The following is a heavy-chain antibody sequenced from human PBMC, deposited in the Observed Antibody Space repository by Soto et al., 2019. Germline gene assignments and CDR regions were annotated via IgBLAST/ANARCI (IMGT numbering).Heavy chain of an antibody. J-gene: IGHJ4*02. CDR2: INHSGST. Sequence: SETLSLTCAVYGGSFSGYYWSWIRQPPGKGLEWIGEINHSGSTNYNPSLKSRVTISVDTSKNQFSLKLSSVTAADTAVYYCARVNIAAAGTSSGFDYWGQGTLVTVSS. V-gene: IGHV4-34*01. CDR3: ARVNIAAAGTSSGFDY. CDR1: GGSFSGYY. D-gene: IGHD6-13*01.